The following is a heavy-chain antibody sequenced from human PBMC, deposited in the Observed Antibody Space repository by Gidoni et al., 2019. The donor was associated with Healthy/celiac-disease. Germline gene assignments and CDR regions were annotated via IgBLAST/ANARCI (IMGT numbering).Heavy chain of an antibody. CDR1: GFTFDDYT. D-gene: IGHD5-12*01. CDR2: ISWDGGTT. CDR3: AKDRGVGYNSLYYYYYGLDV. Sequence: EVQLVESGGVVVQPGGSLRLSCAASGFTFDDYTMHWVRQGPGKGLEWVSLISWDGGTTYYADSVKGRFTISRDNSKNSLYLQMNSLRTEDTALYYCAKDRGVGYNSLYYYYYGLDVWGQGTTVTVSS. J-gene: IGHJ6*02. V-gene: IGHV3-43*01.